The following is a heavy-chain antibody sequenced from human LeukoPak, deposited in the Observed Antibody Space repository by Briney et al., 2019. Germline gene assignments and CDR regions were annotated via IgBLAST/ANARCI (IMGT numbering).Heavy chain of an antibody. J-gene: IGHJ4*02. V-gene: IGHV1-69*13. CDR1: GYSFSNYG. D-gene: IGHD5-12*01. CDR3: ARVSRSSGYAGGFDY. CDR2: IIPIFGTA. Sequence: ASVSVSCKASGYSFSNYGISWVRQAPGQGLEWMGGIIPIFGTANYAQKFQGRVTITADESTSTAYMELSSLRSEDTAVYYCARVSRSSGYAGGFDYWGQGTLVTVSS.